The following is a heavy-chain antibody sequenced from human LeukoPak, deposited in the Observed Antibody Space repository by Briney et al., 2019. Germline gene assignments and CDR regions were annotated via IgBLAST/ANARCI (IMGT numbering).Heavy chain of an antibody. Sequence: PGGSLRLSCAASGFTFSNAWMSWVRQAPGKGLEWVGRIKSKTDGGTTDYAAPVKGRFTISRDDSKNTAYLQMNSLKTEDTAVYYCTRRSGGGETFDYWGQGTLVTVSS. V-gene: IGHV3-15*01. J-gene: IGHJ4*02. D-gene: IGHD2-15*01. CDR1: GFTFSNAW. CDR3: TRRSGGGETFDY. CDR2: IKSKTDGGTT.